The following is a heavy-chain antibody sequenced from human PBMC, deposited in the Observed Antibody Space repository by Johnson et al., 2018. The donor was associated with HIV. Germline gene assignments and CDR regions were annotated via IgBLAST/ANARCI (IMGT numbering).Heavy chain of an antibody. CDR3: ARAYSSSWYRDDAFDI. CDR1: GFTVSSNY. V-gene: IGHV3-66*03. J-gene: IGHJ3*02. CDR2: IYSGGST. D-gene: IGHD6-13*01. Sequence: VQLVESGGGLIQPEGSLRLSCAASGFTVSSNYMSWVRQAPGKGLEWVSVIYSGGSTYYADSVKGRFTISRDNSKNTLYLQMNSLRAEDTAVYYCARAYSSSWYRDDAFDIWGQGTMVTVSS.